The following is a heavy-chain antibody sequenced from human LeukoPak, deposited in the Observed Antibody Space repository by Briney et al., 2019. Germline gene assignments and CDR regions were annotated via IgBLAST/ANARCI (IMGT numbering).Heavy chain of an antibody. CDR3: AKAPRSTVTYYYYYYMDV. V-gene: IGHV3-33*06. D-gene: IGHD4-17*01. Sequence: GRSLRLSCAASGFTFSSYGMHWVRQAPGKGLEWVAVIWYDGSNKYYADSVEGRFTISRDNSKNTLYLQMNSLRAEDTAVYYCAKAPRSTVTYYYYYYMDVWGKGTTVTVSS. CDR2: IWYDGSNK. CDR1: GFTFSSYG. J-gene: IGHJ6*03.